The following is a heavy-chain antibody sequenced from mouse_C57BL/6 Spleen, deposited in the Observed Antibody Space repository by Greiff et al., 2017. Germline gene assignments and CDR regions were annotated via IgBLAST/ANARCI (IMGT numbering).Heavy chain of an antibody. CDR2: INPYNGGT. D-gene: IGHD1-1*01. V-gene: IGHV1-19*01. J-gene: IGHJ2*01. CDR3: ARGFTTVVFDY. CDR1: GYTFTDYY. Sequence: EVKLQESGPVLVKPGASVKMSCKASGYTFTDYYMNWVKQSHGKSLEWIGVINPYNGGTSYNQKFKGKATLTVVKSSSTAYMELNSLTSEDSAVYYCARGFTTVVFDYWGQGTTLTVSS.